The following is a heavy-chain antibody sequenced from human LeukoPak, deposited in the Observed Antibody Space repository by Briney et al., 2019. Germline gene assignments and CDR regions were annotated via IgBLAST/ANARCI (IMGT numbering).Heavy chain of an antibody. CDR2: ISGSGGTT. D-gene: IGHD5-18*01. J-gene: IGHJ6*02. V-gene: IGHV3-23*01. CDR3: ARDRSTAMDNYYYYGMDV. Sequence: QPGGTLRLSCAASGFTFNNYAMTWIRQAPGKGLEWVSSISGSGGTTHYADSVKDRFTISRDNSKNTLYLQMNSLRAEDTAVYYCARDRSTAMDNYYYYGMDVWGQGTTVTVSS. CDR1: GFTFNNYA.